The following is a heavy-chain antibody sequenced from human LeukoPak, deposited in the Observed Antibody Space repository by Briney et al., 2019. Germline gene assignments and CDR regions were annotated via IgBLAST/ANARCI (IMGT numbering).Heavy chain of an antibody. CDR1: GGTFSSYA. CDR2: IIPIFGTA. CDR3: ARGTYSGSYYWDY. V-gene: IGHV1-69*06. J-gene: IGHJ4*02. D-gene: IGHD1-26*01. Sequence: SVKVSCKASGGTFSSYAISWVRQAPGQGLEWMGGIIPIFGTANYAQKFQGRVTITADKSTSTACMELSSLRSEDTAVYYCARGTYSGSYYWDYWGQGTLVTVSS.